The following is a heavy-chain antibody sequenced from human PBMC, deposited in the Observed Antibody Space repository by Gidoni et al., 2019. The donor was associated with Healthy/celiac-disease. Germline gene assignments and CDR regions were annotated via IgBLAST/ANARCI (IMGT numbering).Heavy chain of an antibody. D-gene: IGHD5-18*01. Sequence: QLQLQESGPGLVKPSETLSLTCTVSGGSISSSSYYWGWIRQPPGKGLEWIGSIYYSGSTYYNPSLKSRVTISVDTSKNQFSLKLSSVTAADTAVYYCARSRRGYSYNGGGDFDYWGQGTLVTVSS. J-gene: IGHJ4*02. V-gene: IGHV4-39*01. CDR1: GGSISSSSYY. CDR3: ARSRRGYSYNGGGDFDY. CDR2: IYYSGST.